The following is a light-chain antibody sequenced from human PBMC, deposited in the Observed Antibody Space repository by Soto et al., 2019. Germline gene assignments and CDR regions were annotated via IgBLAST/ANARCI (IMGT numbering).Light chain of an antibody. CDR2: DAA. V-gene: IGKV1-6*01. Sequence: AIQMTQSPSSLSASVGDRVTLTCRASQAIKNDVGWYQQKPGKAPKLLIYDAATLQSGVPSRFSGSGSGTDFTLTISSLQPEDFATYYCLQDYNYPYTFGQGTKLEIK. CDR3: LQDYNYPYT. J-gene: IGKJ2*01. CDR1: QAIKND.